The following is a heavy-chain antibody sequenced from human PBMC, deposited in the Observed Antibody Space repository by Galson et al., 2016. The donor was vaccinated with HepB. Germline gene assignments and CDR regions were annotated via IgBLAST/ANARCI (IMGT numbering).Heavy chain of an antibody. CDR2: IYSGGER. CDR1: GFTVTNNY. J-gene: IGHJ4*02. V-gene: IGHV3-53*01. CDR3: GRNVPFN. Sequence: SLRLSCAASGFTVTNNYIIWVRQAPGKGLEWVSLIYSGGERRYADSVKGLFTISRDNSKNTVYLQMNSLRVEDTAMYYCGRNVPFNWGQGTLVTVSS.